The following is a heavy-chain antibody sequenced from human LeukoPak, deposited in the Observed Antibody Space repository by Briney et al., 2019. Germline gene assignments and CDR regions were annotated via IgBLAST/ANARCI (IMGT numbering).Heavy chain of an antibody. J-gene: IGHJ4*02. CDR1: GYTFTSYD. CDR2: MNPNSGNT. V-gene: IGHV1-8*01. CDR3: ASLLVAGVASVDY. D-gene: IGHD6-19*01. Sequence: ASVKVSCKASGYTFTSYDINWVRQATGQGLEWMGWMNPNSGNTGYAQKFQGRVTMTRNTSISTAYMELSSLRSEDTAVYYCASLLVAGVASVDYWGQGTLVTVSS.